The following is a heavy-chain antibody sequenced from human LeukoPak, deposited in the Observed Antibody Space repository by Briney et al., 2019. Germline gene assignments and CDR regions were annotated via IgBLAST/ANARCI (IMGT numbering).Heavy chain of an antibody. Sequence: GGSLRLSCAASGFTFSSYSMSWVRQAPGKGLEWVSTFSYKHDRAFSADSVKGRLTISRDTSKNTLSLQMNSLRADDTAIYYCVKGGWGLVVDYWGQGTLVTVSS. V-gene: IGHV3-23*01. D-gene: IGHD2-21*01. J-gene: IGHJ4*02. CDR1: GFTFSSYS. CDR3: VKGGWGLVVDY. CDR2: FSYKHDRA.